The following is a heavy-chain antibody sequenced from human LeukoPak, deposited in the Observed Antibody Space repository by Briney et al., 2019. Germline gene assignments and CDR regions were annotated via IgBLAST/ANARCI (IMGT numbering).Heavy chain of an antibody. V-gene: IGHV3-23*01. Sequence: GGSLRPSCAASGFTFSSYAMCWVRQAPGKGLEWVSAISGSGGSTYYADSVKGRFTISRDNSKNTLYLQMNSLRAEDTAVYYCAKSHTPDYGDYFDYWGQGTLVTVSS. CDR3: AKSHTPDYGDYFDY. CDR1: GFTFSSYA. J-gene: IGHJ4*02. D-gene: IGHD4-17*01. CDR2: ISGSGGST.